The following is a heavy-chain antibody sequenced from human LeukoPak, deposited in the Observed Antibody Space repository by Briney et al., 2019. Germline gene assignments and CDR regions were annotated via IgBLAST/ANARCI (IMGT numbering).Heavy chain of an antibody. CDR2: ISWNSGSI. CDR1: GFTFDDYA. CDR3: AKDKYSSSSGAFDI. J-gene: IGHJ3*02. V-gene: IGHV3-9*03. Sequence: PGGSLGLSCAASGFTFDDYAMHWVRQAPGKGLEWVSGISWNSGSIGYADSVKGRFTISRDNAKNSLYLQMNSLRAEDMALYYCAKDKYSSSSGAFDIWGQGTMVTVSS. D-gene: IGHD6-6*01.